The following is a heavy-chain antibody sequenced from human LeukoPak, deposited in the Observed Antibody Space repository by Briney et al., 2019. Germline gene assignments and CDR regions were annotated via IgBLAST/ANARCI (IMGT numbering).Heavy chain of an antibody. V-gene: IGHV4-39*07. CDR3: ARYSSIRRLYYFDY. Sequence: SETLSLTCTVSGGSIGSGSYYWGWFRQPPGKGLEWIGSIYYSGSTYYNPSLKSRVTISVDTSKNQFSLNLSSVTAADTAVYSCARYSSIRRLYYFDYWGQGTLVTVSS. CDR1: GGSIGSGSYY. CDR2: IYYSGST. D-gene: IGHD3-3*02. J-gene: IGHJ4*02.